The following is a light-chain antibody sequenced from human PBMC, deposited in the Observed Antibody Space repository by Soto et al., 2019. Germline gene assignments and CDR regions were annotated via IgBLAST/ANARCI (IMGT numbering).Light chain of an antibody. V-gene: IGKV3-15*01. CDR2: GAS. CDR3: QQYNNWPLT. J-gene: IGKJ4*01. CDR1: QSVSSK. Sequence: ERVKTQLAAALSKSTGERATLSCRASQSVSSKLAWYQQKPGQSPRLLIHGASTRATGIPARFGGSGSGTEFTLTISSLQSEDFAVYYCQQYNNWPLTFGGGTKVDIK.